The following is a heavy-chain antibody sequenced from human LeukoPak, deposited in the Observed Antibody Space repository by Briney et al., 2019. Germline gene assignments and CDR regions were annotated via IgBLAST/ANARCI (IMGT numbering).Heavy chain of an antibody. D-gene: IGHD5-12*01. CDR2: ISGSGTGT. CDR3: APDPNKWLRNY. V-gene: IGHV3-23*01. J-gene: IGHJ4*02. CDR1: GFTFSNYA. Sequence: GGSLRLSCAASGFTFSNYAMTWVRQAPGKGLEWVSAISGSGTGTYYAHSVKGRFTISRDNSKNTLNLQMNNLRAEDTAIYYCAPDPNKWLRNYWGQGTLVTVSS.